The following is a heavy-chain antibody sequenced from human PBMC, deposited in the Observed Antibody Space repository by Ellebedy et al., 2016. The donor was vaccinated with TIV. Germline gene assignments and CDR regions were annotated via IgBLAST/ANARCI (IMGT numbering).Heavy chain of an antibody. CDR3: ARVGDYGDQTGYYYYYGMDV. CDR2: INGDGSST. D-gene: IGHD4-17*01. J-gene: IGHJ6*02. CDR1: GFTFSGYW. Sequence: GESLKISCAASGFTFSGYWMHWVRQAPGKGLMWVSRINGDGSSTSYADSVKGRFTISRDNAKNTLYLQMNSLRAEDTAVYYCARVGDYGDQTGYYYYYGMDVWGQGTTVTVSS. V-gene: IGHV3-74*01.